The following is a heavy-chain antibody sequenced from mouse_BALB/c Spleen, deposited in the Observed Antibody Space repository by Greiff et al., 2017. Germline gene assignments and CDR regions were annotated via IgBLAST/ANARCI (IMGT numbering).Heavy chain of an antibody. Sequence: EVKLMESGPELVKPGASVKVSCKASGYSFTDYNMYWVKQSHGKSLEWIGYIDPYNGGTSYNQKFKGKATLTVDKSSSTAFMHLNSLTSEDSAVYYCARREGGYDVLPAWFAYWGQGTLVTVSA. V-gene: IGHV1S135*01. CDR1: GYSFTDYN. CDR3: ARREGGYDVLPAWFAY. D-gene: IGHD2-2*01. CDR2: IDPYNGGT. J-gene: IGHJ3*01.